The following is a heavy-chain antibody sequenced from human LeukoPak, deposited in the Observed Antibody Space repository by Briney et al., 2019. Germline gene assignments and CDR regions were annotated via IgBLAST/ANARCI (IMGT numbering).Heavy chain of an antibody. CDR2: IIPIFCTA. V-gene: IGHV1-69*13. D-gene: IGHD2-2*01. Sequence: SVNVSFKASGCTFSNYAISWVRQPAGQGLAWMGGIIPIFCTANYAQKFQGRVTITADESTSTAYMELSSLRSEDTAVYYCASEGPYCSSTSCQTYYYYGMDVWGKGTTVTVSS. CDR1: GCTFSNYA. J-gene: IGHJ6*04. CDR3: ASEGPYCSSTSCQTYYYYGMDV.